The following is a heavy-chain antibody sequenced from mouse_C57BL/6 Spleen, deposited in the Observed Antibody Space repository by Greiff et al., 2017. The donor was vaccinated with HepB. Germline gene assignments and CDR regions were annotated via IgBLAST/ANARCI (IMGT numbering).Heavy chain of an antibody. CDR2: INPNNGGT. CDR1: GYTFTDYY. CDR3: NWDEGAMDY. Sequence: EVKLVESGPELVKPGASVKISCKASGYTFTDYYMNWVKQSHGKSLEWIGDINPNNGGTSYNQKFKGKATLTVDKSSSTAYMELRSLTSEDSAVYYCNWDEGAMDYWGQGTSVTVSS. D-gene: IGHD4-1*01. J-gene: IGHJ4*01. V-gene: IGHV1-26*01.